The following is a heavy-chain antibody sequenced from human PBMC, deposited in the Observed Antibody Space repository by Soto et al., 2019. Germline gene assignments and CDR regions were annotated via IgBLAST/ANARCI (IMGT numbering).Heavy chain of an antibody. CDR3: ARGATTYAFDI. J-gene: IGHJ3*02. CDR2: ISSNGGST. D-gene: IGHD1-26*01. CDR1: GFTFSSYA. Sequence: GGSLRLSCAASGFTFSSYAMHWVRQAPGKGLEYVSAISSNGGSTYYADSVKGRFTISRDNSKNTLYLQMGSLRAEDMAVYYCARGATTYAFDIWGQGIMVTVSS. V-gene: IGHV3-64*02.